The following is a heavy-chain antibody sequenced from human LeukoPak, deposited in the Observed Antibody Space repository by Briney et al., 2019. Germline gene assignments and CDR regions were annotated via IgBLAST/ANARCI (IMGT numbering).Heavy chain of an antibody. Sequence: PSETLSLTCAVSGYSISSGYYWGWIRQPPGKGLEWMGSIYHSGSTYYNPSLKSRVTIPVDTSKNQFSLKLSSVTAADTAVYYCARRGTNYYYYMDVWGKGTTVTVSS. J-gene: IGHJ6*03. V-gene: IGHV4-38-2*01. CDR1: GYSISSGYY. D-gene: IGHD3-16*01. CDR2: IYHSGST. CDR3: ARRGTNYYYYMDV.